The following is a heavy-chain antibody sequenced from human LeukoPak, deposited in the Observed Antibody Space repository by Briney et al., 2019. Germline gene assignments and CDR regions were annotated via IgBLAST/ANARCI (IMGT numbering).Heavy chain of an antibody. J-gene: IGHJ4*02. D-gene: IGHD7-27*01. CDR3: ARDGGTYWGPFDY. CDR1: GGSISSGGYS. CDR2: IYHSGST. Sequence: SETLSLTCAVSGGSISSGGYSWSWIRQPPGKGLEWIGYIYHSGSTYYNPSLKSRVTISVDRSKNQFSLKLSSVTAADTAVYYCARDGGTYWGPFDYWGQGTLVTVSS. V-gene: IGHV4-30-2*01.